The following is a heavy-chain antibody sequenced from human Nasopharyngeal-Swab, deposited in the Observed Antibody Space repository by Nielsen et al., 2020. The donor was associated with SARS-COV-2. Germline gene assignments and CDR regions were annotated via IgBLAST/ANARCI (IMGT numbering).Heavy chain of an antibody. Sequence: ASVKVSCKVSGYTLTKLSMHWVRQAPGKGLEWMGGFDPEDGETIYAQKFQGRVTMTEDTSTDTAYMELSSLRSEDTAVYYCATGFAITMVRGVRYYYYGMDVWGQGTTVTVSS. CDR3: ATGFAITMVRGVRYYYYGMDV. J-gene: IGHJ6*02. CDR1: GYTLTKLS. D-gene: IGHD3-10*01. V-gene: IGHV1-24*01. CDR2: FDPEDGET.